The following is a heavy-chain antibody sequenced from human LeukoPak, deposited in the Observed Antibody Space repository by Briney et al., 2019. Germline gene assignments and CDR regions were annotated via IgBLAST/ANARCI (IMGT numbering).Heavy chain of an antibody. J-gene: IGHJ4*02. CDR2: TYYRSKLYN. V-gene: IGHV6-1*01. Sequence: SQTLSLTCAISGDSVSSNSAAWNWIRQSPSRGLEWLGRTYYRSKLYNDYAVAGKSRITINPDTSKNKFVLQLNSVTPEDTAVYYCARGRTSSSSSYHYWGQGTLVTVSS. CDR1: GDSVSSNSAA. D-gene: IGHD6-6*01. CDR3: ARGRTSSSSSYHY.